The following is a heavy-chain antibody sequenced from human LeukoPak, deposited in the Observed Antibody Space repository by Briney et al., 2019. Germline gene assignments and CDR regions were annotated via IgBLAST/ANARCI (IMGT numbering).Heavy chain of an antibody. CDR3: ANFEGSSQAFHI. D-gene: IGHD6-13*01. CDR1: GFTFTNYA. J-gene: IGHJ3*02. V-gene: IGHV3-30*18. Sequence: GKSLRLSCAASGFTFTNYAMHWVRQAPGKGLEWVANILYDGSRKNYAGSVKGRFSVYRDNSNYSLYLQMNSLRIEDTAVYYCANFEGSSQAFHIWGQGTLVTVSS. CDR2: ILYDGSRK.